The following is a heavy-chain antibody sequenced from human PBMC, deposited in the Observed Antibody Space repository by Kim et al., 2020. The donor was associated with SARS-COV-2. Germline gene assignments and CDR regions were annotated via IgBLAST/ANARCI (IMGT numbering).Heavy chain of an antibody. J-gene: IGHJ5*02. Sequence: SETLSLTCTVSGGSISSGGYYWSWIRQHPGKGLEWIGYIYYSGSTYYNPSLKSRVTISVDTSKNQFSLKLSSVTAADTAVYYCARGDYYDSSGYRYNWFDPWGQGTLVTVSS. CDR1: GGSISSGGYY. V-gene: IGHV4-31*03. CDR2: IYYSGST. CDR3: ARGDYYDSSGYRYNWFDP. D-gene: IGHD3-22*01.